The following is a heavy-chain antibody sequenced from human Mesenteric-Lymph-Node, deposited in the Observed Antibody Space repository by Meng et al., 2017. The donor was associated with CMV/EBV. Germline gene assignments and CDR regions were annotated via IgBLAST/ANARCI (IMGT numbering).Heavy chain of an antibody. CDR1: GFTFSSYA. CDR2: ISYDGSNK. CDR3: AKSICSSTSCYSFDY. D-gene: IGHD2-2*01. Sequence: GGSLRLSCAASGFTFSSYAMHWVRQAPGKGLEGVAVISYDGSNKYYADSVKGRFTISRDNSKNTLYLQMNSLRAEDTAVYCCAKSICSSTSCYSFDYWGQGTLVTVSS. V-gene: IGHV3-30-3*01. J-gene: IGHJ4*02.